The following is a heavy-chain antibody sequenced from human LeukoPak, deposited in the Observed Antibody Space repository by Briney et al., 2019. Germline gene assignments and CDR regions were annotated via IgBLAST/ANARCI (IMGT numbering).Heavy chain of an antibody. CDR3: ASSPSYYYDSSGYIY. CDR2: ISSSGSTI. J-gene: IGHJ4*02. CDR1: GFTFSSYE. D-gene: IGHD3-22*01. Sequence: GGSLRLSCAASGFTFSSYEMNWVRQAPGKGLEWVSYISSSGSTIYYADSVKGRFTISRDNAKNSLYLQMNSLRAEDTAAYYCASSPSYYYDSSGYIYWGQGTLVTVSS. V-gene: IGHV3-48*03.